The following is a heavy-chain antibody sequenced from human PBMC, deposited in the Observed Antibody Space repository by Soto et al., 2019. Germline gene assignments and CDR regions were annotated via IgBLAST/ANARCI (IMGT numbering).Heavy chain of an antibody. V-gene: IGHV4-34*01. J-gene: IGHJ4*02. D-gene: IGHD3-22*01. CDR1: GGSFSAYY. Sequence: PSETLSLTCAGYGGSFSAYYWSWIRQPPGKGLEWIGEINHSGGTSYNPSLKSRVTISVDTSKSQFSLKLTSVTAADRAVYYCARGSVDTVDSRGFYDYWGQGTPVTVSS. CDR2: INHSGGT. CDR3: ARGSVDTVDSRGFYDY.